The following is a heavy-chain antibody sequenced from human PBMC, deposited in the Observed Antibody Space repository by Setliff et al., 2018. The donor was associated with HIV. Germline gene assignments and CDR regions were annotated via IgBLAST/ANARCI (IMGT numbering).Heavy chain of an antibody. V-gene: IGHV1-69*04. D-gene: IGHD2-15*01. J-gene: IGHJ3*01. CDR2: IISILGTP. CDR3: ARDFHVLGYCSADSCPYDASDV. Sequence: SVKVSCKASGGTFSAYAVNWVRQAPGQGLEWMGRIISILGTPNYSHKFQGRVTITADKSTTTTYMELSSLRSDVTAIYYCARDFHVLGYCSADSCPYDASDVWGQGTMVTVSS. CDR1: GGTFSAYA.